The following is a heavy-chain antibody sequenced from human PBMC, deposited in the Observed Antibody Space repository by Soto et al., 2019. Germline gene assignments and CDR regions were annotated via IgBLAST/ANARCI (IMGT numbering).Heavy chain of an antibody. J-gene: IGHJ4*02. CDR3: ARVDRYYDSSGHWNY. CDR2: ISAYNGNT. V-gene: IGHV1-18*04. Sequence: ASVKVSCKASGYTFTSYGISWVRQAPGQGLEWMGWISAYNGNTNYAQKLQGRVTMTTDTSTSTAYMELRSLRSDDTAVYYCARVDRYYDSSGHWNYWGQGTLVTVSS. CDR1: GYTFTSYG. D-gene: IGHD3-22*01.